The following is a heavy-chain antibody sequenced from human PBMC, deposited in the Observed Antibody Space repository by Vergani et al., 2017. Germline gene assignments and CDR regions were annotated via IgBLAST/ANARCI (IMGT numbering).Heavy chain of an antibody. CDR3: ARGLVVPAAPSNWFDP. J-gene: IGHJ5*02. CDR1: GGSFSGYY. Sequence: QVQLQQWGAGLLKPSETLSLTCAVYGGSFSGYYWSWIRQPPGKGLEWIGEINHSGSTNYNPSLKSRVTISVDTSKNQFSLKLSSVTAADTAVYYCARGLVVPAAPSNWFDPWGQGTLVTVSS. D-gene: IGHD2-2*01. V-gene: IGHV4-34*01. CDR2: INHSGST.